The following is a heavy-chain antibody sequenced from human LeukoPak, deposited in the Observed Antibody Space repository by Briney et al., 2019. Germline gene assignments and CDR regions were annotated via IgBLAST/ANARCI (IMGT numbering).Heavy chain of an antibody. Sequence: PSETLSLTCTVSGGSISSNNCYWGWIRQPPGKGLEWIGNIYTSGSTYYSPSLKSRVIISLDTSKNQFSLTLSSVTAADTAVYYCARRTTVRGVGWFDSWGQGILVTVSS. CDR1: GGSISSNNCY. J-gene: IGHJ5*01. CDR3: ARRTTVRGVGWFDS. D-gene: IGHD3-10*01. V-gene: IGHV4-39*07. CDR2: IYTSGST.